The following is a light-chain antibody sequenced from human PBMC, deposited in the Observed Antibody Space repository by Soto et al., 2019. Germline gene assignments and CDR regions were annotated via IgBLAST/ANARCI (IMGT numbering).Light chain of an antibody. V-gene: IGLV2-8*01. CDR2: EVN. CDR3: SSHSGSNPGV. Sequence: QSALTQPPAASXXPGQSVTISCTGSSSDVGGYKNVPWYHQHPGKAPKLLIYEVNQRPSGVPARFSGSKSGNTASLTVSGLQAEDEADYYCSSHSGSNPGVFGGGTKLAVL. J-gene: IGLJ3*02. CDR1: SSDVGGYKN.